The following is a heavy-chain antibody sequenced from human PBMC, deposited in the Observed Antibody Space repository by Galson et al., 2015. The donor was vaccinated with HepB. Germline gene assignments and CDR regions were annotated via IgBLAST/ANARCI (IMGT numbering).Heavy chain of an antibody. D-gene: IGHD5-18*01. CDR3: ARGIQLVYYYYGMDV. CDR2: ISYDGSNK. CDR1: GFTFSSYA. V-gene: IGHV3-30*04. J-gene: IGHJ6*02. Sequence: SLRLSCAASGFTFSSYAMHWVRQAPGKGLEWVAVISYDGSNKYYADSVKGRFTISRDNSKNTLYLQMNSLRAEDTAVYYCARGIQLVYYYYGMDVWGQGTTVTVSS.